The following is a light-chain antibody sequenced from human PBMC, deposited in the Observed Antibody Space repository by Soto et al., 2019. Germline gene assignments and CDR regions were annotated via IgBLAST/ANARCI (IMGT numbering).Light chain of an antibody. CDR1: NSNIGRND. Sequence: QSVLAQPPSASGTPGQRVTISCSGSNSNIGRNDVTWYQQVPGTAPQCLIYSNDQRPSGVPDRISGSRSGTSASLAISGLQSGDEVEYSCAAWDDTLRARVFGGGTKLTVL. CDR2: SND. V-gene: IGLV1-44*01. J-gene: IGLJ2*01. CDR3: AAWDDTLRARV.